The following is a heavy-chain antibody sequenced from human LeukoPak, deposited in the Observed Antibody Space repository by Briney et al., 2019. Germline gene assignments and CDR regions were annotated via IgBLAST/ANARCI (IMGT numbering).Heavy chain of an antibody. J-gene: IGHJ4*02. V-gene: IGHV4-39*01. CDR3: ASYTSYYDFWSGYFGY. CDR2: IYDSGST. CDR1: GGSISSSSYY. Sequence: PSETLSLTCTVSGGSISSSSYYWGWIRQPPGKGLEWIGSIYDSGSTYYNPSLKSRVTISVDTSKNQFSLELSSVTAADTAVYYCASYTSYYDFWSGYFGYWGQGTLVTVSS. D-gene: IGHD3-3*01.